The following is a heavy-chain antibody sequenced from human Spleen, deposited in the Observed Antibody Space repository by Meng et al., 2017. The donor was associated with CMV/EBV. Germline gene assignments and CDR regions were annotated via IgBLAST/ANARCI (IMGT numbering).Heavy chain of an antibody. V-gene: IGHV6-1*01. CDR2: TYYRSKWYN. CDR3: VRDQLGLDY. J-gene: IGHJ4*02. D-gene: IGHD1-1*01. CDR1: ADSVSNNIAA. Sequence: QLLLQQSGPGLVQPSHTLSLTCASSADSVSNNIAAWNWIRQSPSRGLEWLGRTYYRSKWYNDYAVSVKNRMTINPDTSKNQFSLQLNSVTPEDTAVYYCVRDQLGLDYWGQGTLVTVSS.